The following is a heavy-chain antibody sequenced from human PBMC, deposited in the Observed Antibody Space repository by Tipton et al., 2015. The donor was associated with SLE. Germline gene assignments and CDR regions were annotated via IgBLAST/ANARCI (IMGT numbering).Heavy chain of an antibody. J-gene: IGHJ4*02. CDR3: ARLGGVVDDY. V-gene: IGHV4-38-2*02. D-gene: IGHD3-22*01. CDR1: GYSISSGYY. Sequence: TLSLTCTVSGYSISSGYYWGWIRQPPGKGLEWIGSIYHSGSTYYNPSLKSRVTISVDTSKNQFSLKLSSVTAADTAVYYCARLGGVVDDYWGQGTLVTVSS. CDR2: IYHSGST.